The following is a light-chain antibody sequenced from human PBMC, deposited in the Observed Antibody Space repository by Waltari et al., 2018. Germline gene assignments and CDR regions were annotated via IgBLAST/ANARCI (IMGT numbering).Light chain of an antibody. CDR2: AAS. CDR1: QSISSY. Sequence: DIQMTQSPSSLSASVGDRVTITCRASQSISSYLNWYQQKRGKAPKLLIYAASSLQSGVPSRFSGSVSGTDFTLTISSLQPEDFATYYCQQSYSTPRTFGQGTKLEIK. V-gene: IGKV1-39*01. J-gene: IGKJ2*01. CDR3: QQSYSTPRT.